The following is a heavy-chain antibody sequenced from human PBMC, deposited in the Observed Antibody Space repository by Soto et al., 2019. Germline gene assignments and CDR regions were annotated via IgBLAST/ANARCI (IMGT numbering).Heavy chain of an antibody. CDR1: GGSISSSDW. Sequence: SETLSLTCAVSGGSISSSDWWNRVRQPPGKGLEWIGEITQRGSTDYNPSLKSRVTVSLDKSKNQFSLKLTSVTAADTAVYYCARDPHCSSSTCNFDYWGQGTLVTVSS. J-gene: IGHJ4*02. CDR2: ITQRGST. CDR3: ARDPHCSSSTCNFDY. V-gene: IGHV4-4*02. D-gene: IGHD2-2*01.